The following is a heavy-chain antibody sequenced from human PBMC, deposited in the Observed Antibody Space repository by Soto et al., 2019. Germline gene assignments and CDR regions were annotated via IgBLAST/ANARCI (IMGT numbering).Heavy chain of an antibody. D-gene: IGHD2-15*01. CDR1: GYTFTSYD. J-gene: IGHJ4*02. Sequence: QVQLVQSGAEVNKPGASVKVSCKASGYTFTSYDINWVRQATGQGLESMGWMNPNSGNTGYAQKFQGRVTMTRNTSISTAYMELSSLRSEDTAVHYCARGNEYGGNFDYWGQGTLVTVSS. V-gene: IGHV1-8*01. CDR3: ARGNEYGGNFDY. CDR2: MNPNSGNT.